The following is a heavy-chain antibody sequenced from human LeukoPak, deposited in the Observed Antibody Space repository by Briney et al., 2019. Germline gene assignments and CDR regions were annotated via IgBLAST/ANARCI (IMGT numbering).Heavy chain of an antibody. CDR2: INAGNGNT. V-gene: IGHV1-3*01. Sequence: ASVKVSCKASGYTFTSYDINWVRQATRQGLEWMGWINAGNGNTKYSQKFQGRVTITRDTSASTAHMELSSLRSEDTAVYYCARVMITFGGVIANYYYYGMDVWGQGTTVTVSS. CDR1: GYTFTSYD. J-gene: IGHJ6*02. CDR3: ARVMITFGGVIANYYYYGMDV. D-gene: IGHD3-16*02.